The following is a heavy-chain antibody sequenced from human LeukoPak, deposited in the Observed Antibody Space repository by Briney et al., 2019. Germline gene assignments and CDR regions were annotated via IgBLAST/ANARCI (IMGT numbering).Heavy chain of an antibody. CDR1: GFTFSNYW. J-gene: IGHJ4*02. Sequence: PGGSLRLSCAVSGFTFSNYWMHWVRQVPGKGLVWVSRINTDGRNTHYADSVKGRFTISRDNAKNTLYLQMNSLRAEDTAVYYCARLYSSSSGLRASDYWGQGTLVTVSS. CDR2: INTDGRNT. CDR3: ARLYSSSSGLRASDY. D-gene: IGHD6-6*01. V-gene: IGHV3-74*01.